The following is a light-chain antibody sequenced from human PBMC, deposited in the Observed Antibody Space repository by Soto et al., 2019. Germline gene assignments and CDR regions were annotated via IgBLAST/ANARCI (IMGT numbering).Light chain of an antibody. V-gene: IGKV3-20*01. CDR1: QTVINSR. CDR3: QQYGTSPQYA. J-gene: IGKJ2*01. Sequence: EIVLTQSPGTLSLSPGERATLSCRASQTVINSRLAWYQQKPGQAPRLLIYGVSSRASGIPDRFSGSGSGTDFTLTISRLDPEDFAVYYCQQYGTSPQYAFGQGTKLEIK. CDR2: GVS.